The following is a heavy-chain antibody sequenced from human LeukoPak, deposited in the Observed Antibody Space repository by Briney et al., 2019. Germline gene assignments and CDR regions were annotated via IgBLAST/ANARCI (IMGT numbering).Heavy chain of an antibody. V-gene: IGHV3-30*18. Sequence: GGSLRLSCVASGFTVSSYGMHWVRQAPDKGLEWVAVISSDGSGTHYVDSVKGRFTISRDNSKNTLYLQMNSLRAEDTAVYYCGKDYDSSGYYISADYWGQGTLVTVSS. D-gene: IGHD3-22*01. CDR3: GKDYDSSGYYISADY. J-gene: IGHJ4*02. CDR2: ISSDGSGT. CDR1: GFTVSSYG.